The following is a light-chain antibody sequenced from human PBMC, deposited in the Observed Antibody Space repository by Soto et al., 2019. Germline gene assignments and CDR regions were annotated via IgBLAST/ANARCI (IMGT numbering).Light chain of an antibody. J-gene: IGKJ2*01. CDR3: LQDYNYPYT. CDR1: QGIRND. Sequence: AIQMTQSPSSLSASVGDRVTITCRASQGIRNDLGWYQQKPGKAPKLLIYAASSLQSGVPSRFSGSGSGTDFTLTISSRQTEDFATYYCLQDYNYPYTFGQGTKLEIK. V-gene: IGKV1-6*01. CDR2: AAS.